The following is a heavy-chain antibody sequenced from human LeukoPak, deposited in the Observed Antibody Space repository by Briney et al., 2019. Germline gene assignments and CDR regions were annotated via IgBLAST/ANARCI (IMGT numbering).Heavy chain of an antibody. Sequence: SVKVSCKASGGTFSSYAISWVRQAPGQGLEWMGRTIPILGIANYAQKFQGRVTITADKSTSTAYMELSSLRSEDTAVYYCARDPRDGYNSDAFDIWGQGTMVTVSS. V-gene: IGHV1-69*04. J-gene: IGHJ3*02. CDR3: ARDPRDGYNSDAFDI. D-gene: IGHD5-24*01. CDR2: TIPILGIA. CDR1: GGTFSSYA.